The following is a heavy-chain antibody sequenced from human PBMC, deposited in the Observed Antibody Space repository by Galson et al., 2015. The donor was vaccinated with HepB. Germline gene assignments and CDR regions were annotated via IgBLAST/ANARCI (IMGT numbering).Heavy chain of an antibody. CDR1: GFTFSNFD. V-gene: IGHV3-21*01. Sequence: SLRLSCAASGFTFSNFDINWVRQAPGKGLEWVSSVSSNSSYIYYADSVKGRFTISRDNAKNSLYLQMNSLRAEDTAVYYCARDLRISSSWEEGYYYYGMDVWGQGTTVTVSS. D-gene: IGHD6-13*01. J-gene: IGHJ6*02. CDR3: ARDLRISSSWEEGYYYYGMDV. CDR2: VSSNSSYI.